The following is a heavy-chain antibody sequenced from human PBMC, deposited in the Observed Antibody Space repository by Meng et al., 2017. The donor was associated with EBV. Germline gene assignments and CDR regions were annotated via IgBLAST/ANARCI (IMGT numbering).Heavy chain of an antibody. CDR2: IIPIFGTA. J-gene: IGHJ4*02. CDR1: GGTFSSYA. V-gene: IGHV1-69*06. Sequence: AQQVESGAEAKKPGSSVKVACKASGGTFSSYAISWVRQAPGQGLEWMGGIIPIFGTANYAQKFQGRVTITADKSTSTAYMELSSLRSEDTAVYYCARAEIAAAGRLDYWGQGTLVTVSS. D-gene: IGHD6-13*01. CDR3: ARAEIAAAGRLDY.